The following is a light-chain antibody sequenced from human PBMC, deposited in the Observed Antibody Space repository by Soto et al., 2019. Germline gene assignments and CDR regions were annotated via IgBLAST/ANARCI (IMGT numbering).Light chain of an antibody. CDR3: QQYDNSPIT. Sequence: EIVMTQSPATLSVSPGERATLSCRASQSVSSNLAWYQEKPGQAPRLLIYAASSRATGIPDRFSGTGSETDFTLTISRLEPEDFAVYYCQQYDNSPITFGQGTRLEI. CDR2: AAS. J-gene: IGKJ5*01. CDR1: QSVSSN. V-gene: IGKV3-20*01.